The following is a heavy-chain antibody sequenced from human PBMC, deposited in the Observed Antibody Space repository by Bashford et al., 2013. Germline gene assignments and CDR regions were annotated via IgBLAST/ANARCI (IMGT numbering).Heavy chain of an antibody. J-gene: IGHJ4*02. CDR2: VSRSGSPT. CDR1: GFTLNDYE. CDR3: ARDSSDDSVWSNLDY. V-gene: IGHV3-11*01. D-gene: IGHD6-19*01. Sequence: GGSLRLSCEVSGFTLNDYELTWIRQAPGKGLEWISHVSRSGSPTYNTDSVKGRFAISWDNAKNSLYLHLNSLRAEDTGVYYCARDSSDDSVWSNLDYWGRGALVTVSS.